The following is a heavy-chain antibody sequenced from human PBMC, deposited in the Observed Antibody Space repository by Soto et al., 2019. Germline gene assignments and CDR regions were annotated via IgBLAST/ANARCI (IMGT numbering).Heavy chain of an antibody. CDR2: IKQDGSEK. Sequence: LRLSCAASGFTFSSYWMSWVRQAPGKGLEWVANIKQDGSEKYYVDSVKGRFTISRDNAKNSLYLQMNSLRAEDTAVYYCARGWSSGWYYYGMDVWGQGTTVTVSS. V-gene: IGHV3-7*01. CDR3: ARGWSSGWYYYGMDV. J-gene: IGHJ6*02. D-gene: IGHD6-19*01. CDR1: GFTFSSYW.